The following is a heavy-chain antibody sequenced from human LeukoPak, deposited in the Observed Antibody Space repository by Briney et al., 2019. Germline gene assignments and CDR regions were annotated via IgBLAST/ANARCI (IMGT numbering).Heavy chain of an antibody. D-gene: IGHD6-19*01. CDR1: GFTFSSYG. CDR3: AKASGWYSDY. Sequence: GGSLRLSCAASGFTFSSYGMHWVRQAPDKGLEWVAVIWYDGSKKYYADSVKGRFTISRDNSKNTLYLQMNSLRAEDTAVYYCAKASGWYSDYWGQGTLVTVSS. J-gene: IGHJ4*02. V-gene: IGHV3-33*06. CDR2: IWYDGSKK.